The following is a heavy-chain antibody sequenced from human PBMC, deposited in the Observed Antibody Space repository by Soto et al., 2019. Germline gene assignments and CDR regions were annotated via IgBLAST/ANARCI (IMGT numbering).Heavy chain of an antibody. CDR2: IYSGGST. J-gene: IGHJ6*02. CDR3: ARVGSSGYSYYYYGMDV. V-gene: IGHV3-53*01. CDR1: GFTVSSNY. D-gene: IGHD6-19*01. Sequence: PGGSLRLSCAASGFTVSSNYMSWVRQAPGKGLEWVSVIYSGGSTYYADSVKGRFTISRDNSKNTLYLQMNSLRAEDTAVYYCARVGSSGYSYYYYGMDVWGQGTTVTVSS.